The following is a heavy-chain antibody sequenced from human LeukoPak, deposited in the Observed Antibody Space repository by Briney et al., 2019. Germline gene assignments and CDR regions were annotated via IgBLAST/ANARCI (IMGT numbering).Heavy chain of an antibody. Sequence: SETLSLTCSVSGYSISSDYYWGWIRQPPGKGLEWIGSIFHSGNIYYNPSLKSRVTISVDTSKNQLSLKLSSVTAADTAVYYCARDSSQYYYGSWSYYDYWGQGTLVTVSS. J-gene: IGHJ4*02. CDR3: ARDSSQYYYGSWSYYDY. D-gene: IGHD3-10*01. V-gene: IGHV4-38-2*02. CDR1: GYSISSDYY. CDR2: IFHSGNI.